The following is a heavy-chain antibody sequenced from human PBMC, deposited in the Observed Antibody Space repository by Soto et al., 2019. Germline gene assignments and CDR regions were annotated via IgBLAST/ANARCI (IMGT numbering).Heavy chain of an antibody. CDR2: IKQDGSEK. V-gene: IGHV3-7*05. Sequence: GGSLRLSCAASGFTFSSYWMSWVRQAPGKGLEWVANIKQDGSEKYYVDSVKGRFAISRDNAKNSLYLQMNSLRAEDTAVYYCARVRWSRYLDYWGQGTLVTVS. CDR1: GFTFSSYW. CDR3: ARVRWSRYLDY. D-gene: IGHD3-16*02. J-gene: IGHJ4*02.